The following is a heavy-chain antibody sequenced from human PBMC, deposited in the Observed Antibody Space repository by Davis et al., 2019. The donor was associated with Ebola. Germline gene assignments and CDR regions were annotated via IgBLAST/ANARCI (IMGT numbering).Heavy chain of an antibody. CDR1: GYSFTSYW. J-gene: IGHJ5*02. D-gene: IGHD3-9*01. CDR3: ARLGDYDILTGAFDP. CDR2: IYPGDSDT. V-gene: IGHV5-51*01. Sequence: QVSCKGSGYSFTSYWIGWVRQMPGKGLEWMGIIYPGDSDTRYSPSFQGQVTISADKSISTAYLQWSSLKASDTAMYYCARLGDYDILTGAFDPWGQGTLVTVSS.